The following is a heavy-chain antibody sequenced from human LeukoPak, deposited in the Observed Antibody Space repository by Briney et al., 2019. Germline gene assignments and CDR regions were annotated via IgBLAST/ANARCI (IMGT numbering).Heavy chain of an antibody. CDR2: INHSGST. J-gene: IGHJ5*02. CDR1: GGSFSGYY. Sequence: SETLSLTCAVYGGSFSGYYWSWIRQPPGKGLEWIGEINHSGSTNYNPSLKGRVTISVDTSKNQFSLKLSSVTAADTAVYYCARASGAAAGGNWFDPWGQGTLVTVSS. D-gene: IGHD6-13*01. CDR3: ARASGAAAGGNWFDP. V-gene: IGHV4-34*01.